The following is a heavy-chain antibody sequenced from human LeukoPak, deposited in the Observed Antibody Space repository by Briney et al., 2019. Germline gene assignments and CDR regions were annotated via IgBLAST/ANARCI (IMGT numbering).Heavy chain of an antibody. J-gene: IGHJ4*02. Sequence: GGSLRLSCAGSGFTFSRHWMHWVRQAPGKGLVWVSRMYADGSTSNYADSVKGRFTISRDNARNTLHLQMDSLSAEDTAVYYCTSDTVNTAVGIDYWGQGTLVTVSS. CDR1: GFTFSRHW. CDR3: TSDTVNTAVGIDY. CDR2: MYADGSTS. V-gene: IGHV3-74*01. D-gene: IGHD5-18*01.